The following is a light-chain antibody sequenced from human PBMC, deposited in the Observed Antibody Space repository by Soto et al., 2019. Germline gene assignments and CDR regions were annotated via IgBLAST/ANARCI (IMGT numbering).Light chain of an antibody. J-gene: IGLJ1*01. CDR2: DVT. CDR1: STDVGGYNY. V-gene: IGLV2-11*01. CDR3: CSYADTNTFV. Sequence: QSARTQPRPVSGSPGQSVTISCTGTSTDVGGYNYVSWYQQYSGKAPKVLIYDVTKRPSGVPDRFSGSKSGDTASLTISGLQADDVADYYCCSYADTNTFVFGTGTKVTVL.